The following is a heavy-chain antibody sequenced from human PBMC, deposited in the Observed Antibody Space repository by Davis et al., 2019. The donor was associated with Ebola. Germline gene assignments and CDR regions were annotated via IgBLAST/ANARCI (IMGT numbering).Heavy chain of an antibody. J-gene: IGHJ6*03. V-gene: IGHV5-51*01. Sequence: PGGSLRLSCKGSGYNFTTYWIGWVRQMPGKGLEWMGIIFPGDSDTRYSPSFQGQVTITADKSISTAYLQWSSLKASDTAMYYCARLSTYHYHDMDVWGKGTTVTVSS. CDR1: GYNFTTYW. CDR3: ARLSTYHYHDMDV. CDR2: IFPGDSDT.